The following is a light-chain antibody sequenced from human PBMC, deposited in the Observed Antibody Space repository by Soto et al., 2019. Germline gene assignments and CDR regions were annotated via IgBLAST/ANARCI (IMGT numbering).Light chain of an antibody. Sequence: EIVLTQSPATLSSFPGDRVTLSCRASERLSSVYLAWYQQRPGQPPRLLIYGASNRATGIPDRFSGSGSGTDFTLIINRLEPEDFAVYYCQQISNGPPWTFGQVTKVDIK. J-gene: IGKJ1*01. CDR3: QQISNGPPWT. V-gene: IGKV3-11*01. CDR2: GAS. CDR1: ERLSSVY.